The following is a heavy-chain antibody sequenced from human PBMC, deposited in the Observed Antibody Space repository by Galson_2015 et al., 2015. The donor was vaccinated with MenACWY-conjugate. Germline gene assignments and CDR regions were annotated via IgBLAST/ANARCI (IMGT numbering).Heavy chain of an antibody. Sequence: SEPLSLTCPVSGGSISNYYWSWIRQPPGKGLEWIGYIYYSGSTNYNPSLKSRVTISVDTSKNQFSLKLNSVTAADTAVYYCARHGTARGDLYWFDPRGQGTLVTVSS. CDR1: GGSISNYY. V-gene: IGHV4-59*08. CDR2: IYYSGST. D-gene: IGHD3-10*01. CDR3: ARHGTARGDLYWFDP. J-gene: IGHJ5*02.